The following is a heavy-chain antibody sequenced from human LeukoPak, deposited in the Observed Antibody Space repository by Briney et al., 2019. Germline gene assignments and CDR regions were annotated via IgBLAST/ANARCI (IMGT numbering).Heavy chain of an antibody. Sequence: SGGSLRLSCAASGVTFSGSTVHWVRQASGKGLYWVGHIRTKANNYTTAYAASVKGRFTISRDDSKNTAYLQMNSLKIEDTAVYYCSRHEALPGDYWGQGTLVTVSS. CDR2: IRTKANNYTT. V-gene: IGHV3-73*01. CDR3: SRHEALPGDY. CDR1: GVTFSGST. D-gene: IGHD2-21*02. J-gene: IGHJ4*02.